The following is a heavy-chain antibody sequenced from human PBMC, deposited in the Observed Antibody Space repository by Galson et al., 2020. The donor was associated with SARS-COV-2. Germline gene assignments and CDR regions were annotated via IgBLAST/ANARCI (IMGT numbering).Heavy chain of an antibody. CDR3: ARGPRHEVTPRFGWDY. V-gene: IGHV4-34*01. D-gene: IGHD5-18*01. CDR1: GGSFSGYY. J-gene: IGHJ4*02. CDR2: INHSGST. Sequence: SETLSLTCAVYGGSFSGYYWSWIRQPPGKGLEWIGEINHSGSTNYNPSLKSRVTISVDTSKNQFSLKLSSVTAADTAVYYCARGPRHEVTPRFGWDYWGQGTLVTVSS.